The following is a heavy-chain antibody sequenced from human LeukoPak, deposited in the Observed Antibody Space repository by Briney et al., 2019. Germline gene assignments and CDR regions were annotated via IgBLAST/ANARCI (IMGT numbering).Heavy chain of an antibody. CDR3: ALIAVAGTPFDY. V-gene: IGHV3-43*02. D-gene: IGHD6-19*01. Sequence: GGSLRLSCAASGFTFDDYAMHWVRQAPGKGLEWVSLISGDGGSTYYADSVKGRFTISRDNSKNSLYLQMNSLRTEDTALYYCALIAVAGTPFDYWGQGTLVTVSS. J-gene: IGHJ4*02. CDR2: ISGDGGST. CDR1: GFTFDDYA.